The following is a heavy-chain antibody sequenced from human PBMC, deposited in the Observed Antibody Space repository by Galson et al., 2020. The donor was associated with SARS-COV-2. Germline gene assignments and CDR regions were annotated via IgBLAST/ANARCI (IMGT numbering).Heavy chain of an antibody. D-gene: IGHD1-1*01. CDR2: ISGSGGST. CDR1: GFTFSSYA. CDR3: ATPRGYWRMNDAFDY. Sequence: GVSLRLSCAASGFTFSSYAMSWVRQAPGKGLEWVSAISGSGGSTYYADSLKGRFTISRDNSKNTLYLQMNSLRAEDTALYYCATPRGYWRMNDAFDYWGQGTLVTVSS. V-gene: IGHV3-23*01. J-gene: IGHJ4*02.